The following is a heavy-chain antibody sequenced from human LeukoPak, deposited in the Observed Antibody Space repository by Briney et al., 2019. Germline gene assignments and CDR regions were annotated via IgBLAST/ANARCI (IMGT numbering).Heavy chain of an antibody. CDR2: ISGSGSYT. V-gene: IGHV3-23*01. J-gene: IGHJ4*02. CDR1: GFTFSNNA. D-gene: IGHD3-10*02. Sequence: PGGSLRLSCAASGFTFSNNAMSWVRQAPGKGLEWVSTISGSGSYTYYADSVKGRFTISRDNPKNTLYLLVNSLRAEDTAVYYCAKGVMLAGRLIDYWGQGTLVTVSS. CDR3: AKGVMLAGRLIDY.